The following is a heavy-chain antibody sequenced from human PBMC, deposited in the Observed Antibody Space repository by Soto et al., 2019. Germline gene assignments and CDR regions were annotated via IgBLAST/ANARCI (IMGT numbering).Heavy chain of an antibody. V-gene: IGHV1-69*06. D-gene: IGHD6-13*01. Sequence: QVQLVQSGAAVKKPGSSVKVSCKASGGSFSSYAISWVRQAPGQGLEWMGGIVPFFGTANYAQKFQARVTITADKSTSTAYMELSNLRSEDTAVYYCARDLATPGPRFSYYARDVWGQGTRVTVSS. CDR2: IVPFFGTA. CDR3: ARDLATPGPRFSYYARDV. CDR1: GGSFSSYA. J-gene: IGHJ6*02.